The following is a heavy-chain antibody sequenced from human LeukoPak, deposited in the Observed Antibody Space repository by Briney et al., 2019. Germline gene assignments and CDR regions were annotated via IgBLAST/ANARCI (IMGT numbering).Heavy chain of an antibody. J-gene: IGHJ4*02. CDR2: INPNSGDT. D-gene: IGHD1-26*01. V-gene: IGHV1-2*06. CDR3: ARVSGGIGDY. Sequence: GASVKVSCKASGYRFTGYYLHWVRQAPGQGLEWMGRINPNSGDTNYAQKFQGRVTMTRDTSISTAYMELRSLRSDDTAVYYCARVSGGIGDYWGQGTLVTVSS. CDR1: GYRFTGYY.